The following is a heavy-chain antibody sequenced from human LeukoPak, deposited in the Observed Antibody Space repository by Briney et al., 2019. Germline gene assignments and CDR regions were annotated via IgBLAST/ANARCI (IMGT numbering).Heavy chain of an antibody. Sequence: SETLSLTCTVSGGSISSGSYYWSWIRQPAGMGLEWIGRIYTSGSTKYNPSLNSRVTISLDTSNNQFSLKLSSVTAADTAMYYCARELIKAGYNYYYYYMDVWGKGTTVTVSS. V-gene: IGHV4-61*02. CDR2: IYTSGST. CDR1: GGSISSGSYY. J-gene: IGHJ6*03. D-gene: IGHD5-24*01. CDR3: ARELIKAGYNYYYYYMDV.